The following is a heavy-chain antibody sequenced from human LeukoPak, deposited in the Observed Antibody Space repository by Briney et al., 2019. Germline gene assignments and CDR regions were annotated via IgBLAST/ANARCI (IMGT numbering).Heavy chain of an antibody. CDR2: INYSGST. J-gene: IGHJ4*02. CDR3: ARGYDY. D-gene: IGHD3-22*01. CDR1: GGSIIGSTSY. Sequence: PSETLSLTCTVSGGSIIGSTSYWGWIRQPPGKGLDWIGIINYSGSTYYNPSLRSRVTISVDTSKNQFSLKLNSVTASDTAVYYCARGYDYWGQGTLVTDSS. V-gene: IGHV4-39*01.